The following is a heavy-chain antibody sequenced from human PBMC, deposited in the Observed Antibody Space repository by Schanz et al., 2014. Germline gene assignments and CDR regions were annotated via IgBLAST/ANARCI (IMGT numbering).Heavy chain of an antibody. CDR1: GFAVDNYY. CDR3: SRRDTYCRSGTCSRAFDF. J-gene: IGHJ4*02. CDR2: IFTDGRT. Sequence: EVQLVASGGGLVQPGGSLRLSCAASGFAVDNYYMSCVRQAPGRGLEWVSIIFTDGRTYYADSVKGRFAISRDSSKNTLFLQMISLRTEDAAVNSLSRRDTYCRSGTCSRAFDFWGQGTLXTVSS. D-gene: IGHD2-15*01. V-gene: IGHV3-66*02.